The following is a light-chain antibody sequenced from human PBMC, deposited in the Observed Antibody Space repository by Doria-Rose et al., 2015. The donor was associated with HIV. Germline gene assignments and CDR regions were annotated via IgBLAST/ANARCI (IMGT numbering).Light chain of an antibody. V-gene: IGKV1-39*01. CDR3: QQSYSMPHS. CDR2: AAS. J-gene: IGKJ3*01. CDR1: QSITGY. Sequence: TQSPSSLSTSVGDRVIITCRTSQSITGYLNWYQQKPGKAPKLLIYAASSLQSGVPSRFNGSGSGTDFTLTISSLQPEDFATYYWQQSYSMPHSFGPGTKVDIK.